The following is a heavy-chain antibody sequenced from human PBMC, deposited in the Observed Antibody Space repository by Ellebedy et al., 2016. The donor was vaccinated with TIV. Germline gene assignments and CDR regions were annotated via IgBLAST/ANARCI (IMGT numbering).Heavy chain of an antibody. CDR3: ATSVVVVPAARTRGYYYYGMDV. D-gene: IGHD2-2*01. J-gene: IGHJ6*02. V-gene: IGHV4-59*01. Sequence: SETLSLTCAVYGGSFSSYYWSWIRQPPGKGLEWIGYIYYSGSTNYNPSLKSRVTISVDTSKNQFSLKLSSVTAADTAVYYCATSVVVVPAARTRGYYYYGMDVWGQGTTVTVSS. CDR2: IYYSGST. CDR1: GGSFSSYY.